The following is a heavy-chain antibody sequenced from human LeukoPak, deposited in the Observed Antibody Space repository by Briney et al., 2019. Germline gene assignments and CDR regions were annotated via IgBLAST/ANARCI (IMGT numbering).Heavy chain of an antibody. CDR2: ISAYNGNT. J-gene: IGHJ3*02. CDR1: GYTFTDYG. CDR3: ARDLEVEVANDAFDI. Sequence: ASVKVSCKASGYTFTDYGISWVRQAPGQGLEWMGWISAYNGNTNYAQKLQGRVTMTTDTSTSTAYMELRSLRSDDTAVYYCARDLEVEVANDAFDIWGQGTMVTVSS. D-gene: IGHD2-15*01. V-gene: IGHV1-18*01.